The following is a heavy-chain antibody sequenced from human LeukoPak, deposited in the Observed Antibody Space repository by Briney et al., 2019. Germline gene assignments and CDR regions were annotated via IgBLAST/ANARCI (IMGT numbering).Heavy chain of an antibody. CDR1: GYSFTSYH. D-gene: IGHD6-19*01. V-gene: IGHV1-46*01. CDR2: INPSTGNT. Sequence: ASVKVSCKASGYSFTSYHMHWVRQAPGQGLEWMGIINPSTGNTNYAQKFQGRVTMTRDMSTSTVYMDLSSLRSEDTAVYYCARDSGAWSVDYWGQGTLVTVSS. J-gene: IGHJ4*02. CDR3: ARDSGAWSVDY.